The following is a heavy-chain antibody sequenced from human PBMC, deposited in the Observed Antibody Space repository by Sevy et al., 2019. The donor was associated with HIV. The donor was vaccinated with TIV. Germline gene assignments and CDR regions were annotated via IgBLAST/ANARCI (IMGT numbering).Heavy chain of an antibody. D-gene: IGHD6-19*01. V-gene: IGHV3-33*01. CDR1: GFSISGYG. Sequence: GGSLRLSCAASGFSISGYGMHWVRQAPGKGLEWVAVIWYDGTNREYADSVKGGFTISRDNSKNTLLLQMNSLRVEETAVYYCAREDIRVAGIGYYFHSWGQGTLVTVSS. J-gene: IGHJ4*02. CDR2: IWYDGTNR. CDR3: AREDIRVAGIGYYFHS.